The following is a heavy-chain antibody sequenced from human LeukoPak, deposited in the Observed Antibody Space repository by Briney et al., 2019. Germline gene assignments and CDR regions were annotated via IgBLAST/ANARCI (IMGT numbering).Heavy chain of an antibody. V-gene: IGHV5-51*01. Sequence: GESLKISCKGSGYSFTSYWIGWVRQMPGKGLEWMGIIYPGDSDTRYSPSFQGQVTISADKSISTAYLQWSSLKASDTAMYYCAATGDSNYVGGYYFDYWGQGTLVTVSS. J-gene: IGHJ4*02. D-gene: IGHD4-11*01. CDR1: GYSFTSYW. CDR2: IYPGDSDT. CDR3: AATGDSNYVGGYYFDY.